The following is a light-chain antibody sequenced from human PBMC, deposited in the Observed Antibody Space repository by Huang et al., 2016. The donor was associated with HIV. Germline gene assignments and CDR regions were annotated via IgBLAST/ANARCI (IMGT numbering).Light chain of an antibody. CDR3: QQYYSYRT. J-gene: IGKJ1*01. V-gene: IGKV1-8*01. CDR2: AAS. CDR1: QDINNF. Sequence: AIRMTQSPSSLSASTGDRVNITCRASQDINNFLAWYQQKPGKDPNLLVYAASILETGVPSRFSGSGSGTEFNLAISCLQSEDFATYYCQQYYSYRTFGQGTQVEIK.